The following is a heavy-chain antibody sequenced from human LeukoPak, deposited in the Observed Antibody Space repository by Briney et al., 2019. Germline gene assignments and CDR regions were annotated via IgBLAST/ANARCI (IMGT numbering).Heavy chain of an antibody. CDR2: IYHSGST. CDR3: ARGFRGASFDY. V-gene: IGHV4-59*01. Sequence: SETLSLTCSVSGGSMSSYYWSWIRQPPGKELEWIGYIYHSGSTDYNSSLKSRVTISVDTSKKQFSLKVSSVTAADTAVYYCARGFRGASFDYWGQGTLVTVSS. CDR1: GGSMSSYY. D-gene: IGHD1-26*01. J-gene: IGHJ4*02.